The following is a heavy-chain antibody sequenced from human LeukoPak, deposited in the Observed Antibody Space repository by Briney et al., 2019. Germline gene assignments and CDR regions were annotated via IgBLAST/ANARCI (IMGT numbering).Heavy chain of an antibody. CDR1: GFTFSSYA. CDR2: ISGSGGGT. Sequence: GGSLRLSCAASGFTFSSYAMSWVRQAPGKGLEWVSAISGSGGGTYYADSVKGRFTISRDNSKNTLYLQMNSLRAEDTAVYYCAKDSSSGVEVRFLEWYIPSFDYWGQGTLVTVSS. V-gene: IGHV3-23*01. CDR3: AKDSSSGVEVRFLEWYIPSFDY. J-gene: IGHJ4*02. D-gene: IGHD3-3*01.